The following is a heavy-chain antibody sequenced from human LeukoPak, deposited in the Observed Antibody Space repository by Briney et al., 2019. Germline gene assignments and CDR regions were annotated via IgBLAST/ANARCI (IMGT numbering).Heavy chain of an antibody. J-gene: IGHJ6*03. CDR2: INPNSGGT. CDR3: ARGGPNYYDSSALPPQGYYYYMDV. D-gene: IGHD3-22*01. CDR1: GYTFTGYC. Sequence: ASVKVCCKASGYTFTGYCMHWVRQAPGQGREWMGWINPNSGGTNYAQKLQGRVTMTRDTSISTASIDLSRLRSDETGAWYCARGGPNYYDSSALPPQGYYYYMDVWGKGTTVTVSS. V-gene: IGHV1-2*02.